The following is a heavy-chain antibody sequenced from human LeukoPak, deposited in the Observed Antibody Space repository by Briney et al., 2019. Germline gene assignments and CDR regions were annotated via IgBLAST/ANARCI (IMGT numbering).Heavy chain of an antibody. V-gene: IGHV1-46*01. Sequence: ASVKVSCKASGYTFTSYYMHWVRQAPGQGLEWMGIINPSGGSTSYAQKFQGRVTMTRDTSTSTVYMELSSLRSEDTAVYYCAREYYDSSGYSYYYYYGMDVWGQGTTVTVSS. CDR1: GYTFTSYY. CDR3: AREYYDSSGYSYYYYYGMDV. CDR2: INPSGGST. J-gene: IGHJ6*02. D-gene: IGHD3-22*01.